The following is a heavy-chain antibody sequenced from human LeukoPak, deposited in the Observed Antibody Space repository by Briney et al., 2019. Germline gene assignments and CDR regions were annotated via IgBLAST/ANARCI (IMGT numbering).Heavy chain of an antibody. CDR1: GGSISSSSYS. V-gene: IGHV4-39*01. CDR2: IYYSGST. J-gene: IGHJ6*02. CDR3: ARSGYQLLPSYYYYGMDV. D-gene: IGHD2-2*01. Sequence: PSETLSLTCTVSGGSISSSSYSWGWTRQPPGKGLEWIGSIYYSGSTYYNPSLKSRVTISVDTSKNQFSLKLSSVTAADTAVYYCARSGYQLLPSYYYYGMDVWGQGTTVTVSS.